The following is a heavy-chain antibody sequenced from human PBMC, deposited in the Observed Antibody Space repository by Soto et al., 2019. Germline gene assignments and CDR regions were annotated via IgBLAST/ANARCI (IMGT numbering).Heavy chain of an antibody. CDR1: GYSISSGYY. Sequence: SETLSLTCAVSGYSISSGYYWGWLRQPPGKGLEWIGSIYHGGSTYYNPSLNSRVTLSINMTNNHVSLILNSVTAADTAVYYCARAITMMFLAPAYWGQGTLVTVSS. J-gene: IGHJ4*02. CDR3: ARAITMMFLAPAY. D-gene: IGHD3-22*01. CDR2: IYHGGST. V-gene: IGHV4-38-2*01.